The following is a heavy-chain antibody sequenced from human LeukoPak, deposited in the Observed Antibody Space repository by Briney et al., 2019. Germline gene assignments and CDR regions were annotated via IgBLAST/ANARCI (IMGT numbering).Heavy chain of an antibody. Sequence: GGSLRLSCAGAGFTFSSSSMNWVRQALGKGLEWVLSISSIGSSAYSAESVKGRFTISRDNTKNSLYLQMNSLRVEDTAVFYCASGSPAGDYWGQGTLVTVSS. CDR3: ASGSPAGDY. CDR2: ISSIGSSA. CDR1: GFTFSSSS. J-gene: IGHJ4*02. V-gene: IGHV3-21*01. D-gene: IGHD1-26*01.